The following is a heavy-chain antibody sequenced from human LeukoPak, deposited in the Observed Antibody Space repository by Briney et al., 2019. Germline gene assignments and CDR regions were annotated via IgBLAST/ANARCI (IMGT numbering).Heavy chain of an antibody. D-gene: IGHD3-22*01. CDR1: GYTFTSYG. J-gene: IGHJ2*01. Sequence: ASVKVSCKASGYTFTSYGISWVRQAPGQGLEWMGWISAYNGNTNYAQKLQGRVTMTTDTSTSTAYMELRSLRSDDTAVYYCARDPGTMIPKWYFDLWGRGTLVTVSS. V-gene: IGHV1-18*01. CDR3: ARDPGTMIPKWYFDL. CDR2: ISAYNGNT.